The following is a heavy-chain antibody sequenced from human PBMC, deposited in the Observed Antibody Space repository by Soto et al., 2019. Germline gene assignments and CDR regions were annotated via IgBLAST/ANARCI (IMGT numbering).Heavy chain of an antibody. CDR1: GFTFSNYN. Sequence: GGSLRLSCVASGFTFSNYNMNWVRQAPGKGLEWVSHISGTSVYIHYADSVKGRFTLSRANAKNSVYLQMDSLRVEDTAVYYCAREGALKPFSSWGQGALVTVSS. J-gene: IGHJ5*02. CDR2: ISGTSVYI. V-gene: IGHV3-21*01. CDR3: AREGALKPFSS.